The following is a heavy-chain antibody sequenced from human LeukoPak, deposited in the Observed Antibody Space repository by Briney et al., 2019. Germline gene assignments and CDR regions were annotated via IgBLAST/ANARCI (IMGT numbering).Heavy chain of an antibody. Sequence: PGGSLRLSCAASGFTFSDYYMSWIRQAPGKGLEWVSYISSSSSYIYYADSVKGRFTISRDNAKNSLYLQMNSLRAEDTAVYYCARYYYGSGSFRLPLDVWGKGTTVTVSS. CDR2: ISSSSSYI. D-gene: IGHD3-10*01. CDR1: GFTFSDYY. CDR3: ARYYYGSGSFRLPLDV. J-gene: IGHJ6*04. V-gene: IGHV3-11*06.